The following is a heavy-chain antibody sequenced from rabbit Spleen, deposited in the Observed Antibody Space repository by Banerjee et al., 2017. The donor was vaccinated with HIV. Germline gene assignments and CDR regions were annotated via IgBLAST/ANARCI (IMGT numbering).Heavy chain of an antibody. CDR1: GFDFSRGYD. J-gene: IGHJ6*01. Sequence: QQLVESGGGLVKPGASLTLTCTASGFDFSRGYDMCWVRQAPGKGLEWTGCIYTGNVKTYYASWAKGRFTCSKTSSTTVTLQMTSLTVADTATYFCARDTATSFSSYGMDLWGQGTLVTVS. CDR3: ARDTATSFSSYGMDL. V-gene: IGHV1S40*01. D-gene: IGHD7-1*01. CDR2: IYTGNVKT.